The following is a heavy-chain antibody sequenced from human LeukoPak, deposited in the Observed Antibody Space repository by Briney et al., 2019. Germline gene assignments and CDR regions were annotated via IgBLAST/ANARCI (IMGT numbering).Heavy chain of an antibody. CDR3: ARDLVGTTFDY. V-gene: IGHV3-23*01. CDR2: ISDSGDST. J-gene: IGHJ4*02. Sequence: GGSLRLSCAASGFAFSSSAMSWVRQAPGKGLEWVSAISDSGDSTYYADSVKGRFTISRDNSKNTLYLQMNSLRAEDTAVYYCARDLVGTTFDYWGQGTLVTVSS. CDR1: GFAFSSSA. D-gene: IGHD1-26*01.